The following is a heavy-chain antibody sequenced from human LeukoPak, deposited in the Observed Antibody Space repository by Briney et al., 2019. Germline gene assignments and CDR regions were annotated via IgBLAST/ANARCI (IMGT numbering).Heavy chain of an antibody. Sequence: GGSLRLSCAASGFTFSSYEMNWVRQAPGKGLEWVSYISSSGSTIYYADSVKGRFTISRDDAKNSLYLQMNSLRAEDTAVYYCARIPYSGTWYWFDPWGQGTLVTVSS. CDR3: ARIPYSGTWYWFDP. J-gene: IGHJ5*02. D-gene: IGHD6-13*01. CDR2: ISSSGSTI. CDR1: GFTFSSYE. V-gene: IGHV3-48*03.